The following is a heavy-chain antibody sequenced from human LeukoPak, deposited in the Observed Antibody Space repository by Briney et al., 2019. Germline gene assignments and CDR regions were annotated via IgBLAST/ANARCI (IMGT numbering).Heavy chain of an antibody. CDR2: IKQDGSEK. CDR3: AKGENYYDSIGGAFDI. CDR1: GFTFSSYE. Sequence: GGSLRLSRAASGFTFSSYEMSWVRQAPGKGLEWVANIKQDGSEKYYVDSVKGRFTISRDNAKNSLYLQMNSLRAEDTAVYYCAKGENYYDSIGGAFDIWGQGAMVTVSS. D-gene: IGHD3-22*01. V-gene: IGHV3-7*01. J-gene: IGHJ3*02.